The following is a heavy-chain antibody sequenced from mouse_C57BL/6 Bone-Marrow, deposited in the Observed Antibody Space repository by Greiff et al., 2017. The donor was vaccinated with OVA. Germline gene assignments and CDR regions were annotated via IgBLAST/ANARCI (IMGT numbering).Heavy chain of an antibody. CDR1: GYTFTGYW. CDR3: ASLITTVVASHYWYFDV. D-gene: IGHD1-1*01. V-gene: IGHV1-9*01. J-gene: IGHJ1*03. CDR2: ILPGSGST. Sequence: QVQLQQSGAELMKPGASVKLSCKASGYTFTGYWIEWVKQRPGHGLEWIGEILPGSGSTNYNEKFKGKATFTADTSSNTAYMQLSSLTTEDSAIYYCASLITTVVASHYWYFDVWGTGTTDTVSS.